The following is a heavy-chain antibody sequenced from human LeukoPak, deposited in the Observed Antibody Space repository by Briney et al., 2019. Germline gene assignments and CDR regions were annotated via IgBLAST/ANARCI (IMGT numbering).Heavy chain of an antibody. V-gene: IGHV4-34*01. J-gene: IGHJ4*02. D-gene: IGHD4-17*01. CDR3: ARALYGY. CDR2: INHSGST. CDR1: GGSFSGYY. Sequence: WVTLSLTCAVYGGSFSGYYWSWIRQPPGKGLEWIGEINHSGSTNYNPSLKSRVTISVDTSKNQFSLKLSSVTAADTAVYYCARALYGYWGQGTLVTVSS.